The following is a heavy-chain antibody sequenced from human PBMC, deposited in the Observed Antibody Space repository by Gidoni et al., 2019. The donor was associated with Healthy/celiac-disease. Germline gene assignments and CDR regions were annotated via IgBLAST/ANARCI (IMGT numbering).Heavy chain of an antibody. V-gene: IGHV3-49*05. Sequence: EVQLVESGGGLVKPGRSLRLSCTASGFTFGDYAMSWFRQAPGKGLEWVGFIRSKAYGGTTEYAASVKGRFTISRDDSKSIAYLQMNSLKTEDTAVYYCTPNYDFWSGTSTYYYGMDVWGQGTTVTVSS. J-gene: IGHJ6*02. CDR1: GFTFGDYA. CDR3: TPNYDFWSGTSTYYYGMDV. CDR2: IRSKAYGGTT. D-gene: IGHD3-3*01.